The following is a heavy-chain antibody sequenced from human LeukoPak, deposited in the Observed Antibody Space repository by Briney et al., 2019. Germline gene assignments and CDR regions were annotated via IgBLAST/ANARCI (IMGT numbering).Heavy chain of an antibody. V-gene: IGHV3-53*01. CDR3: AREYCSDGTCYYYGMDV. J-gene: IGHJ6*02. D-gene: IGHD2-15*01. CDR1: GFTVSNNY. CDR2: IYSGGKT. Sequence: GSLRLSCAASGFTVSNNYMSWLRQAPGKGLEWVSLIYSGGKTYYADSVKGRFIISRDNSKNTLYLQMNSLRAEDTAVYYCAREYCSDGTCYYYGMDVWGHGTTVTISS.